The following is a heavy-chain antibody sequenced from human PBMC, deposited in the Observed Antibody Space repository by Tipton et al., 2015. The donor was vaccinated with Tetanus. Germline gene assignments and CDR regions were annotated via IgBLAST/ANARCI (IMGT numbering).Heavy chain of an antibody. Sequence: SLRLSCEASGFTISSYWMHWVRQAPGKGLEWVSHISGTGTTVDYADSVKGRFTISRDNAKNSLYLQMNSLRAEDTAVYYCARSASPFDYWGQGTLVTVSS. CDR2: ISGTGTTV. V-gene: IGHV3-48*04. J-gene: IGHJ4*02. CDR1: GFTISSYW. CDR3: ARSASPFDY.